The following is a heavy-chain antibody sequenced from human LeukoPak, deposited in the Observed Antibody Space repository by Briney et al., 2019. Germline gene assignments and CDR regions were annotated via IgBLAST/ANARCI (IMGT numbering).Heavy chain of an antibody. CDR2: ISYDGSNK. CDR3: TRDWNDLDY. CDR1: GLIFSNYG. V-gene: IGHV3-30*03. J-gene: IGHJ4*02. D-gene: IGHD1-1*01. Sequence: GGSLRLSCAASGLIFSNYGMHWVRQAPGKGLEWVAVISYDGSNKYYADSVKGRFTISRDNSRNMLYLQMNSLRAEDTAVYYSTRDWNDLDYWGQGTLVTVSS.